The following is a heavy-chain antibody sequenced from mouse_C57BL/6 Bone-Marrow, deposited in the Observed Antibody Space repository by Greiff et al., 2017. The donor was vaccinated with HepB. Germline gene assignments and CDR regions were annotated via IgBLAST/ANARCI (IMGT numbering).Heavy chain of an antibody. V-gene: IGHV1-55*01. CDR1: GYTFTSYW. Sequence: LQQPGAELVKPGASVKMSCKASGYTFTSYWITWVKQRPGQGLEWIGDIYPGSGSTNYNEKFKSKATLTVDTSSSTAYMQLSSLTSEDSAVYYCAREGNYYGSIYWYFDVWGTGTTVTVSS. CDR3: AREGNYYGSIYWYFDV. J-gene: IGHJ1*03. CDR2: IYPGSGST. D-gene: IGHD1-1*01.